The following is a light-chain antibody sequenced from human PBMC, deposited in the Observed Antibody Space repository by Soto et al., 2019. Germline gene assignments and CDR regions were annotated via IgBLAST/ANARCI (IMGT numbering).Light chain of an antibody. J-gene: IGKJ1*01. CDR3: QFYNSYSWT. CDR1: QFISTW. V-gene: IGKV1-5*01. Sequence: DIQMTQSPSTLSASVGDRVTITCRASQFISTWLAWFQQKPGKAPRLLIHEASALESGVPSRFSGSGSGTEFTLSISSLQRDDFATYYCQFYNSYSWTFGQGTKVDIK. CDR2: EAS.